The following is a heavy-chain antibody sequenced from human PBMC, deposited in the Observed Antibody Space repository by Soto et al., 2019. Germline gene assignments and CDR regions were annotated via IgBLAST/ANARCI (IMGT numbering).Heavy chain of an antibody. V-gene: IGHV4-39*01. J-gene: IGHJ3*02. Sequence: SETLSLTCTVSGGSISSSSYYWGWIRQPPGKGLEWIGSIYYSGSTYYNPSLKSRVTISVDTSKNRFSLKLSSVTAADTAVYYCAKGGSGSYSNAFDIWGQGTMVTVSS. D-gene: IGHD3-10*01. CDR3: AKGGSGSYSNAFDI. CDR2: IYYSGST. CDR1: GGSISSSSYY.